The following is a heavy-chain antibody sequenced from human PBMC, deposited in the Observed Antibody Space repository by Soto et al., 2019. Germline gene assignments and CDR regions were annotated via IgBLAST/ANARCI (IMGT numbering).Heavy chain of an antibody. D-gene: IGHD6-6*01. V-gene: IGHV5-51*01. CDR3: ARTRSFTLGFYYDGMDV. CDR2: IYPGDFDT. Sequence: GESLKISCQGSGYSFASYWIGWVRQMPGKDLEWMGIIYPGDFDTRYSPSFQGQVTISADKSLRTAYLQWTSLKASDTALYYCARTRSFTLGFYYDGMDVWGQGTTVTVSS. CDR1: GYSFASYW. J-gene: IGHJ6*02.